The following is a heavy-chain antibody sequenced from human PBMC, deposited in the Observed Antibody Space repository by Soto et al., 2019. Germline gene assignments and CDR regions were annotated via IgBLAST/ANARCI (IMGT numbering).Heavy chain of an antibody. Sequence: GESLKISCKAIGYTFTNYWIGWVRQTPGKGLEWMGIIFPGDSDTRYNPSFEGQVTVSADESISTAYLQWNTLKASDTAMYYCVRPNFGALTHFDFWGQGTLVTVAS. CDR1: GYTFTNYW. CDR3: VRPNFGALTHFDF. D-gene: IGHD3-16*01. J-gene: IGHJ4*02. CDR2: IFPGDSDT. V-gene: IGHV5-51*01.